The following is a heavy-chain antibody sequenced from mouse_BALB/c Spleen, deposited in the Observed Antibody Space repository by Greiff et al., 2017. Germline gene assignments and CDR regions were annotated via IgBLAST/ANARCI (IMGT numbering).Heavy chain of an antibody. D-gene: IGHD1-1*02. Sequence: DVQLVESGGGLVQPGGSLKLSCAASGFTFSSYTMSWVRQTPEKRLEWVAYISNGGGSTYYPDTVKGRFTISRDNAKNTLYLQMSSLKSEDTAMYYCARHGGSTLYYAMDYWGQGTSVTVSS. CDR1: GFTFSSYT. J-gene: IGHJ4*01. V-gene: IGHV5-12-2*01. CDR3: ARHGGSTLYYAMDY. CDR2: ISNGGGST.